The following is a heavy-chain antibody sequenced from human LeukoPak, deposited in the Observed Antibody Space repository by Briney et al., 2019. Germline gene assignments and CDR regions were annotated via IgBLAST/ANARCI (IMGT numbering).Heavy chain of an antibody. Sequence: GASVKVSCKASGGTFSSYAISWVRQAPGQGLEWMGGIIPIFGTANYAQKFQGRVTITTDESTSTAYMELSSLRSEDTAAYYCARALLVLDGDYLGTYWFDPWGEGTLVTVSS. CDR2: IIPIFGTA. V-gene: IGHV1-69*05. CDR3: ARALLVLDGDYLGTYWFDP. D-gene: IGHD4-17*01. CDR1: GGTFSSYA. J-gene: IGHJ5*02.